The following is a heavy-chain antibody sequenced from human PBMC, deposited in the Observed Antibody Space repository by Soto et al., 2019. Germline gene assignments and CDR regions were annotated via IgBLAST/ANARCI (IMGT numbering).Heavy chain of an antibody. CDR2: INHSGST. D-gene: IGHD2-2*02. CDR3: ARGGHSTRGGVPAAIRWWFDP. CDR1: GGSFSGYY. Sequence: QVQLQQWGAGLLKPSETLSLTCAVYGGSFSGYYWSWIRQPPGKGLEWIGEINHSGSTNYNPSLKSRVTISVDTPKNQSSLERSSVSAADTAVYYCARGGHSTRGGVPAAIRWWFDPWGQGTLVTVSS. V-gene: IGHV4-34*01. J-gene: IGHJ5*02.